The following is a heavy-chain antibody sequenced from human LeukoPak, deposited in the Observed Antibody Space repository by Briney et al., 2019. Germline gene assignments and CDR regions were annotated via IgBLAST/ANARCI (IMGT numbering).Heavy chain of an antibody. CDR2: IYYSGST. V-gene: IGHV4-59*01. Sequence: SETLSLTCTVSGGSISSYYWSWIRQPPGKGLEWIGYIYYSGSTNYNPSLKSRVTISVDTSKNQFSLKLSSVTAADTAVYYCARDEGGYCSGGSCYPSSLHYWGQGTLVTVSS. D-gene: IGHD2-15*01. CDR1: GGSISSYY. CDR3: ARDEGGYCSGGSCYPSSLHY. J-gene: IGHJ4*02.